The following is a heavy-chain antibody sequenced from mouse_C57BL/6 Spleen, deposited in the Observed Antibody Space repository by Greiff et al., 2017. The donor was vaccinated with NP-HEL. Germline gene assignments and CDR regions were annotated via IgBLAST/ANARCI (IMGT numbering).Heavy chain of an antibody. V-gene: IGHV6-3*01. CDR3: TASLDYDGVYYAMDY. CDR1: GFTFSNYW. D-gene: IGHD2-4*01. Sequence: EVQGVESGGGLVQPGGSMKLSCVASGFTFSNYWMNWVRQSPEKGLEWVAQIRLKSDNYATHYAESVKGRFTISRDDSKSSVYLQMNNLRAEDTGIYYCTASLDYDGVYYAMDYWGQGTSVTVSS. CDR2: IRLKSDNYAT. J-gene: IGHJ4*01.